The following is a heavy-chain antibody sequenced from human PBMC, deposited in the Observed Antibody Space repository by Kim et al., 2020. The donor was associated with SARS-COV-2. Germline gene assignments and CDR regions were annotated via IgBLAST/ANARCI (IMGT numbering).Heavy chain of an antibody. D-gene: IGHD4-17*01. J-gene: IGHJ3*02. Sequence: SETLSLTCTVSGGSISSGGYYWSWIRQHPGEGLEWIGYIYYSGSTYSNPSLKSRVTISVDTSKNQFSLKLSSVTAAATAAYYCARGGLTTVTNDAFDIWG. CDR3: ARGGLTTVTNDAFDI. CDR2: IYYSGST. V-gene: IGHV4-31*03. CDR1: GGSISSGGYY.